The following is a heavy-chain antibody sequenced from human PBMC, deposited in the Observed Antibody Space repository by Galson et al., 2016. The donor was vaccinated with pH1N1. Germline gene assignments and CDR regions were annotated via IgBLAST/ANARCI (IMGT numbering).Heavy chain of an antibody. CDR1: GFTFSSHG. V-gene: IGHV3-33*01. CDR2: IWYDGISK. D-gene: IGHD3-3*01. Sequence: SLRLSCATSGFTFSSHGMHWVRQAPGKGLEWVAVIWYDGISKDYGDSGKGRFTISRDNSKNTLYLQRNRLRVEETAVYYCERVSPLFGEAMDVWGQGTTVIVSS. CDR3: ERVSPLFGEAMDV. J-gene: IGHJ6*02.